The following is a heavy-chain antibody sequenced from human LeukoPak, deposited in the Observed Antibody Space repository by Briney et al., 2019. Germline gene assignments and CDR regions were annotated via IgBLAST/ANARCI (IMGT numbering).Heavy chain of an antibody. V-gene: IGHV1-2*02. D-gene: IGHD3-22*01. CDR3: ARMYYYDSSGYAY. J-gene: IGHJ4*02. CDR2: INPNSGGT. Sequence: GASVKVSCKASGYTFTGYYMHWVRQAPGQGLEWMGWINPNSGGTNYAQKFQGRVTMTRDTSISTAYTELSRLRSDDTAVYYCARMYYYDSSGYAYWGQGTLVTVSS. CDR1: GYTFTGYY.